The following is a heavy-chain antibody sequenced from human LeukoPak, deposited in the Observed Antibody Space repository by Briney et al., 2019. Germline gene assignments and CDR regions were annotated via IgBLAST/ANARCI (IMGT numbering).Heavy chain of an antibody. CDR1: GYTFTGYY. CDR2: INPNSGGT. J-gene: IGHJ4*02. D-gene: IGHD3-10*01. V-gene: IGHV1-2*02. CDR3: ARVIGGLLWFGEQDYYFDY. Sequence: ASVKVSCKASGYTFTGYYMHWVRQAPGQGLEWMGWINPNSGGTNYAQKFQGRVTMTRDTSISTAYMELSRLRSDATAVYYCARVIGGLLWFGEQDYYFDYWGQGTLVTVSS.